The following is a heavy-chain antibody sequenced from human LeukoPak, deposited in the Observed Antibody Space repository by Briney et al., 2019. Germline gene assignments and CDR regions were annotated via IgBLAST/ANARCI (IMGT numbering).Heavy chain of an antibody. CDR2: ISGSGGST. D-gene: IGHD3-3*01. CDR1: GFTFSSYA. CDR3: AKDRTSHYDFWSGYYMGAFDI. V-gene: IGHV3-23*01. J-gene: IGHJ3*02. Sequence: GGSLRLSCAASGFTFSSYAMSWVRQAPGKGLEWVSAISGSGGSTYYADSVKGRFTSSRDNSKNTLYLQMNSLRAEGKAVYYCAKDRTSHYDFWSGYYMGAFDIWGQGTMVTVSS.